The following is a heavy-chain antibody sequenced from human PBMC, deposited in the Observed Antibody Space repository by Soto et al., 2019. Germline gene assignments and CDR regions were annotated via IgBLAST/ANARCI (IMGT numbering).Heavy chain of an antibody. CDR1: GFTFSSYW. D-gene: IGHD4-17*01. V-gene: IGHV3-74*01. J-gene: IGHJ4*02. CDR3: ARDGDMTTVTHWAFFDY. Sequence: GGSLRLSCAASGFTFSSYWMHWVRQAPGKGLVWVSRINSDGSSTTYADSVMGRFTISRDNAKNTLYLQMNSLRAEDTAVYYCARDGDMTTVTHWAFFDYWGQGTLVTVSS. CDR2: INSDGSST.